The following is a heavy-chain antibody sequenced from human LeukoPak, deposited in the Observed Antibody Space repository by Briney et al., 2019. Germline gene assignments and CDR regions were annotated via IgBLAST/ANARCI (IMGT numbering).Heavy chain of an antibody. CDR3: AKGQVFQCDY. V-gene: IGHV3-23*01. D-gene: IGHD2/OR15-2a*01. CDR1: GFTFSSSA. Sequence: GGSLRLSCAASGFTFSSSAMTWVRQAPGKGREWVSAISASGGSTYYADSVKGRFTISRDNSKNTLYLQMNSLRAEDTAVYYCAKGQVFQCDYWGQGTLVTVSS. CDR2: ISASGGST. J-gene: IGHJ4*02.